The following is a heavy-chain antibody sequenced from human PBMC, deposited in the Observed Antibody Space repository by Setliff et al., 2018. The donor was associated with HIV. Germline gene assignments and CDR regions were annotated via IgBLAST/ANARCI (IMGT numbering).Heavy chain of an antibody. D-gene: IGHD1-7*01. CDR1: VGSISSRDYY. V-gene: IGHV4-39*02. CDR2: MSYSVSA. J-gene: IGHJ6*03. Sequence: SETLSLTSPVSVGSISSRDYYWGWIRQPPGKGLEWIGSMSYSVSASYNPSLTSRVTISVDTSKRQFSLRLSSVTAADTAVYYCARDGTRQMWGSDYFHNYYIDVWDKGTTVTVSS. CDR3: ARDGTRQMWGSDYFHNYYIDV.